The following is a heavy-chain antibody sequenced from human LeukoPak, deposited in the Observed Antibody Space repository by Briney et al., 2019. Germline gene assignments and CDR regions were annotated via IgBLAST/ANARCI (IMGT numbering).Heavy chain of an antibody. V-gene: IGHV4-59*01. CDR2: IYYSGST. CDR1: GGSISSYY. D-gene: IGHD3-22*01. Sequence: SETLSLTCTVSGGSISSYYWSWIRQPPGKGLEWIGYIYYSGSTNYNPSLKGRVTISVDTSKNQFSLKLSSVTAADTAVYYCARGGNYYDSSGYWLWGQGTLVTVSS. CDR3: ARGGNYYDSSGYWL. J-gene: IGHJ4*02.